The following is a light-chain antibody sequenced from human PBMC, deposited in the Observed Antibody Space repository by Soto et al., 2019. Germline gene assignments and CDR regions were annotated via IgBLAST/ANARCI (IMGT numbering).Light chain of an antibody. V-gene: IGKV3-15*01. CDR1: QNVYNN. CDR3: QQCRNWPLT. CDR2: DAS. Sequence: EIVMTQSPATMSVSPGEGATLSCKASQNVYNNLALYQQRPGQPPRLLIYDASTRATGISARFSGSGYVTEFTLTISSLQSEDFAVYFCQQCRNWPLTFGGG. J-gene: IGKJ4*01.